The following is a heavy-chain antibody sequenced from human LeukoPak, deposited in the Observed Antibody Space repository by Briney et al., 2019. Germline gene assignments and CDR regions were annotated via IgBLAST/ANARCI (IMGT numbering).Heavy chain of an antibody. CDR1: GFTFSSYA. Sequence: GGSLRLSCAASGFTFSSYAMSWVRQAPGKGLEWVSAISGSGGSTYYADSVKGRFTISRDNSKNTVSLQMNSLRSEDTAVYYCAKDWGGRGCCGDYFDYWGQGSLVTVSS. J-gene: IGHJ4*02. CDR2: ISGSGGST. D-gene: IGHD6-19*01. V-gene: IGHV3-23*01. CDR3: AKDWGGRGCCGDYFDY.